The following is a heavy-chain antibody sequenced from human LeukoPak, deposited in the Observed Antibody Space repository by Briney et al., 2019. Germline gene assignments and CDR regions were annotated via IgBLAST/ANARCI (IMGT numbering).Heavy chain of an antibody. Sequence: GESLKISCKGSGYSFTSYWIGWVRQMPVKGLECMGIMYPGDSDTRYSPSFQGQVTISADKSISTAYLQWSSLEASDTAMYYCARYMRGHGEMKGRYYFDYWGQGTLITVSS. J-gene: IGHJ4*02. CDR2: MYPGDSDT. CDR1: GYSFTSYW. D-gene: IGHD3-10*01. V-gene: IGHV5-51*01. CDR3: ARYMRGHGEMKGRYYFDY.